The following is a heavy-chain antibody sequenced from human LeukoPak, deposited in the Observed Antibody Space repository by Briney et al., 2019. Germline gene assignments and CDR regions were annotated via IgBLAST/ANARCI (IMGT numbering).Heavy chain of an antibody. Sequence: PGGSLRLSCAASGPIFSSYAMNWVRQAPGKGLEWVSVISGSGDSMFYADSVKGRFTISRDNSKNTLYLQMNSLRAEDTAVYYCAIGFWQQVPQHWGQGTLVTVSS. D-gene: IGHD6-13*01. V-gene: IGHV3-23*01. CDR2: ISGSGDSM. CDR1: GPIFSSYA. J-gene: IGHJ1*01. CDR3: AIGFWQQVPQH.